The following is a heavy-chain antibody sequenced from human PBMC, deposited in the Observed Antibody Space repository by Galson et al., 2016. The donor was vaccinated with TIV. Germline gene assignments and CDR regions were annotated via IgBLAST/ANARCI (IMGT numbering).Heavy chain of an antibody. CDR3: VREYYYGMDV. Sequence: SLRLSCAASGFTFSTYWMLWVRQAPGKGLVWVSRITSDESNTRYADPVKGRFTISRDNAKNTLYLQMNSLRVEDTAVYYCVREYYYGMDVWGQGTTVTVSS. J-gene: IGHJ6*02. CDR1: GFTFSTYW. CDR2: ITSDESNT. V-gene: IGHV3-74*01.